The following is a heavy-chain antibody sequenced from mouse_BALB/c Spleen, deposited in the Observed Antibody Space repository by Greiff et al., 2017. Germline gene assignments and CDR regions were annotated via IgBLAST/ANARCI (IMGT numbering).Heavy chain of an antibody. CDR2: ISYSCST. J-gene: IGHJ2*01. V-gene: IGHV3-2*02. Sequence: ESGPGLVKPSQSLSLTCTVTGYSITSDYAWNWIRQFPGNKLEWMGYISYSCSTSYNPSLKSRISITRDTSKNQFFLQLNSVTTEDTATYYCAAYYGNFYYFDYWGQGTTLTVSS. CDR1: GYSITSDYA. D-gene: IGHD2-10*01. CDR3: AAYYGNFYYFDY.